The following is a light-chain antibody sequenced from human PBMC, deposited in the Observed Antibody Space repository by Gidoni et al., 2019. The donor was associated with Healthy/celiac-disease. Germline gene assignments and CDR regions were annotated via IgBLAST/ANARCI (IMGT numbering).Light chain of an antibody. CDR1: QSVSSY. Sequence: ETVLTHSPATLSLSPGERATLSCRASQSVSSYLAWYQQKPGQAPRLLIYDASNRATGIPARFSGSGSGTDFTLTISSLEPEDFAVYYCQQRSNWPVYTFGQGTKLEIK. V-gene: IGKV3-11*01. J-gene: IGKJ2*01. CDR3: QQRSNWPVYT. CDR2: DAS.